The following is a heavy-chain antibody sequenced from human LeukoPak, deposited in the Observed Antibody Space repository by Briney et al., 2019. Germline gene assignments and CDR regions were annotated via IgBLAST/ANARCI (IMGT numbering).Heavy chain of an antibody. V-gene: IGHV1-8*03. CDR1: GYTFTSYD. CDR3: ARGPPVVPAAITDAFDI. J-gene: IGHJ3*02. CDR2: MNPNSGNT. Sequence: ASVKVSCKASGYTFTSYDINWVRQATGQGLEWMGWMNPNSGNTGYAQKFQGRVTITRNTSISTAYMELSSLRSEDTAVYYCARGPPVVPAAITDAFDIWGQGTMVTVSS. D-gene: IGHD2-2*01.